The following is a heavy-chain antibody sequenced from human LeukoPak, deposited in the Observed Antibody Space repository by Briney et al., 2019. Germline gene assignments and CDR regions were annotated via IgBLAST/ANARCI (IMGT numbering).Heavy chain of an antibody. CDR2: ISGSAHKI. Sequence: GGSLRLSCVVSGFTFSDYAMSWVRQAPEKGLDWVSVISGSAHKIRYADSVKGRFTISRDNSENTVYLQMNNLRAEDTAVYYCARWTSQAFDIWGQGTMVTVSS. CDR3: ARWTSQAFDI. V-gene: IGHV3-23*01. D-gene: IGHD3/OR15-3a*01. J-gene: IGHJ3*02. CDR1: GFTFSDYA.